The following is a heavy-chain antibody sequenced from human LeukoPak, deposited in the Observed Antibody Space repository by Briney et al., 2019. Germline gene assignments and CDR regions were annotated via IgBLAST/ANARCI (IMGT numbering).Heavy chain of an antibody. D-gene: IGHD3-3*01. CDR1: GGSFSGYY. Sequence: PSETLSLTCAVYGGSFSGYYWSWIRQPPGKGLEWIGEINHSGSTNYNPSLKSRVTISVDTSKNQFSLKLSSVTAADTAVYYCARGALITIFGVVIMGAQGPYFDHWGQGTLVTVSS. V-gene: IGHV4-34*01. CDR2: INHSGST. J-gene: IGHJ4*02. CDR3: ARGALITIFGVVIMGAQGPYFDH.